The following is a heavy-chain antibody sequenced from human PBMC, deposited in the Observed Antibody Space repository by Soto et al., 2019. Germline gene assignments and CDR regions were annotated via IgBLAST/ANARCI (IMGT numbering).Heavy chain of an antibody. D-gene: IGHD6-6*01. V-gene: IGHV3-23*01. Sequence: GGSLRLSCAASGFTFSSYAMSWVRQAPGKGLEWVSAISGSGGSTYYADSVKGRFTISRDNSKNTLYLQMNSLRAEDTVVYYCAKSVSKQLNFDYWGQGTLVTVSS. CDR3: AKSVSKQLNFDY. J-gene: IGHJ4*02. CDR2: ISGSGGST. CDR1: GFTFSSYA.